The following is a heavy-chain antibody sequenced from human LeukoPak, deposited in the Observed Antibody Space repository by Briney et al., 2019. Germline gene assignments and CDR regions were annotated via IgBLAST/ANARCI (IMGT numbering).Heavy chain of an antibody. J-gene: IGHJ6*02. CDR3: ARVPKFIAAAGTVLKYYYYGMDV. V-gene: IGHV4-34*01. CDR2: INHSGST. Sequence: SETLSLTCAVYGGSFSGYYWSWIRQPPGKGLEWIGEINHSGSTNYNPSLKSRVTISVDTSKNQFSLKLSSMTAADTAVYYCARVPKFIAAAGTVLKYYYYGMDVWGQGTTVTVSS. D-gene: IGHD6-13*01. CDR1: GGSFSGYY.